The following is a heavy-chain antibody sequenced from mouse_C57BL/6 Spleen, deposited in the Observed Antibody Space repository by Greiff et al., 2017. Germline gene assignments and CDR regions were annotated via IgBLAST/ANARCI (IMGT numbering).Heavy chain of an antibody. J-gene: IGHJ4*01. Sequence: QVQLQQSGAELVKPGASVKLSCKASGYTFTEYTIHWVKQRSGQGLEWIGLFYPGSGSIRYNEKFKGKATLTADKSSSTAYMELSSLTSEDSAVFSGARHDDVSCYAMDYWGQGTSVTVSS. CDR1: GYTFTEYT. V-gene: IGHV1-62-2*01. D-gene: IGHD2-12*01. CDR3: ARHDDVSCYAMDY. CDR2: FYPGSGSI.